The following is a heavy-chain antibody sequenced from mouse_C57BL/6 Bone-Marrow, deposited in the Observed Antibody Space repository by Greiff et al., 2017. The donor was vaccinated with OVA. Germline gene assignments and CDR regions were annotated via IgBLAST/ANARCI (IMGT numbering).Heavy chain of an antibody. D-gene: IGHD2-5*01. CDR2: ISSGSSTI. CDR3: AGVDYSNFPCAY. V-gene: IGHV5-17*01. J-gene: IGHJ3*01. Sequence: EVHLVESGGGLVKPGGSLKLSCAASGFTFSDYGMHWVRQAPEQGLEWVAYISSGSSTIYYADTVKGRFTISRDNTMNTLFLQMTSLRSEDTAMYDCAGVDYSNFPCAYWGQGTLVTVSA. CDR1: GFTFSDYG.